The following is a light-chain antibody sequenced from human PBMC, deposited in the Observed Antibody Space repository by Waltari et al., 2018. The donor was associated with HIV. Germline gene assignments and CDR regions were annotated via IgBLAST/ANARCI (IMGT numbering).Light chain of an antibody. CDR3: AAWDDSLSGRV. V-gene: IGLV1-44*01. CDR2: NNN. Sequence: QSVLSQPPSASGTPGQRVTMSCSGSSSNIGRNTVNWYQQLPGTAPILLIYNNNQRPSGVPDRFSGSKSGTSAYLAISGLQSEDEADYYCAAWDDSLSGRVFGGGTKLTVL. CDR1: SSNIGRNT. J-gene: IGLJ3*02.